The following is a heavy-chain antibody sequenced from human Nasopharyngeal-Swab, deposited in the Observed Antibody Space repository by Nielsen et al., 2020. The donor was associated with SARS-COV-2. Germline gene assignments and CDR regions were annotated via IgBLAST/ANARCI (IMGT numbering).Heavy chain of an antibody. CDR1: GFTFSSYG. Sequence: GESLKISCAASGFTFSSYGMHWVRQAPGKGLEWVAVISYDGSNKYYADSVKGRFTISRDNSKNTLYLQMNSLKTEDTAVYYCTTGITIFGVVIYKALDVWGKGTTVTVSS. V-gene: IGHV3-30*03. D-gene: IGHD3-3*01. CDR3: TTGITIFGVVIYKALDV. J-gene: IGHJ6*04. CDR2: ISYDGSNK.